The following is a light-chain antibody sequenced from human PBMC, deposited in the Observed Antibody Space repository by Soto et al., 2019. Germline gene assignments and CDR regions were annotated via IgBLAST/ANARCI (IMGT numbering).Light chain of an antibody. Sequence: QSVLTQPPSVSGAPGQRVTISCTGSTSNIVAGYDVHWYQQLPGTAPKLLIYGNSNRPSGVPDRFSGSKSATSASLAITGLQAEDEAEYYCQSYDTSLSAYVFGTGTKVTVL. CDR3: QSYDTSLSAYV. CDR1: TSNIVAGYD. V-gene: IGLV1-40*01. CDR2: GNS. J-gene: IGLJ1*01.